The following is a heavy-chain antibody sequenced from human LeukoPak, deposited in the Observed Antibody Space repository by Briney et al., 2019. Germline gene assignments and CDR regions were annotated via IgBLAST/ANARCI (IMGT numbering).Heavy chain of an antibody. J-gene: IGHJ4*02. D-gene: IGHD3-22*01. V-gene: IGHV3-23*01. CDR1: GFTFSSYA. Sequence: GGSLRLSCAASGFTFSSYAMSWVRQAPGKGLEWVSAISGSGGSTYYADSVKGRFTISRDNSKNTLYLRMNSLRAEDTAVYYCAKLHYYDSSGYYSPFDYWGQGTLVTVSS. CDR2: ISGSGGST. CDR3: AKLHYYDSSGYYSPFDY.